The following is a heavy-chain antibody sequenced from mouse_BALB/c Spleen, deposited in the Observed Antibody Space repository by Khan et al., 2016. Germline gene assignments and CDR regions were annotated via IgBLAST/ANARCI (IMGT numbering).Heavy chain of an antibody. V-gene: IGHV2-6-7*01. Sequence: QVQLQESGPGLVAPSQSLSITCTVTGFSITGFAVNWVRQPPGKGLEWLGVIWGDGSIDYDSALQSRLSISTDNSKSQVFLKMNSLQTDDTARYYCASSYDYDGGFAYWGQGTLVTVSA. CDR2: IWGDGSI. D-gene: IGHD2-4*01. CDR1: GFSITGFA. J-gene: IGHJ3*01. CDR3: ASSYDYDGGFAY.